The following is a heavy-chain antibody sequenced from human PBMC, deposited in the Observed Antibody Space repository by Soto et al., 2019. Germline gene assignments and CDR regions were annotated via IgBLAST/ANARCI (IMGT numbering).Heavy chain of an antibody. Sequence: GESLKISCKASGYSFANYWVGWVCQKPGKGLEWMGVIYPGDSETTYSPSFEGQVIISVDRSRGTAFLEWSSLKASDTAMYYCARPGAPTDTVVYDFWGQGTQVTVSS. V-gene: IGHV5-51*01. CDR3: ARPGAPTDTVVYDF. CDR1: GYSFANYW. D-gene: IGHD5-18*01. J-gene: IGHJ4*02. CDR2: IYPGDSET.